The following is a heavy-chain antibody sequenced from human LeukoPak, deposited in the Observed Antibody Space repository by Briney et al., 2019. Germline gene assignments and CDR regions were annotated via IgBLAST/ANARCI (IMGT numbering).Heavy chain of an antibody. V-gene: IGHV4-61*02. CDR1: GGSISSGSYY. CDR2: IYTSGST. D-gene: IGHD2-15*01. J-gene: IGHJ4*02. CDR3: ARGSPLKYCSGGSCLLY. Sequence: SQTLSLTCTVSGGSISSGSYYWSWIRQPAGKGLEWLGRIYTSGSTSYNPSLKSRVTISVDTSKNQFSLKLSSVTAADTAVYYCARGSPLKYCSGGSCLLYWGQGTLVTVSS.